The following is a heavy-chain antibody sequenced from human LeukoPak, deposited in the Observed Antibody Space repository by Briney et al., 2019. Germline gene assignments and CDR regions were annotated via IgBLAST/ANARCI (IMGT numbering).Heavy chain of an antibody. CDR3: ARDPAGGYGMDV. Sequence: GGSLRLSCAASGFTVSSNYMSWVRQAPGKGLEWVSVIYSGGSTYYADSVKGRFTISRDNSKNTLYLQMNSLRAEDTAVYYCARDPAGGYGMDVWGQGTTVIVSS. V-gene: IGHV3-66*01. CDR2: IYSGGST. J-gene: IGHJ6*02. CDR1: GFTVSSNY. D-gene: IGHD3-16*01.